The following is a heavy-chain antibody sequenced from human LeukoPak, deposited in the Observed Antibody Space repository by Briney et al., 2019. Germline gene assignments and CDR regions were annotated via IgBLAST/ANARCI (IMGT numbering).Heavy chain of an antibody. J-gene: IGHJ5*02. Sequence: SETLSLTCTVSGDSISSGFYYWSWIRQPAGKGLEWIVRSYTSGSTNYNPSLKSRVTISVDTSKNQFSLKLSSVTAADTAVYYCARSGYSHGYYTNWFDPWGQGTLVTVSS. V-gene: IGHV4-61*02. CDR1: GDSISSGFYY. CDR3: ARSGYSHGYYTNWFDP. CDR2: SYTSGST. D-gene: IGHD5-18*01.